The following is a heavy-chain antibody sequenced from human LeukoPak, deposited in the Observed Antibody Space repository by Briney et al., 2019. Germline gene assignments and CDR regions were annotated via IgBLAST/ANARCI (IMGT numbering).Heavy chain of an antibody. CDR3: ARSADDPGYSSGWYYFDY. D-gene: IGHD6-19*01. Sequence: GGSLRLSCAASGFTFSSYAMSWVRQAPGKGLEWVSAISGSGGSTYYADSVKGRFTISRGNSKNTLYLQMNSLRAEDTAVYYCARSADDPGYSSGWYYFDYWGQGTLVTVSS. CDR1: GFTFSSYA. J-gene: IGHJ4*02. V-gene: IGHV3-23*01. CDR2: ISGSGGST.